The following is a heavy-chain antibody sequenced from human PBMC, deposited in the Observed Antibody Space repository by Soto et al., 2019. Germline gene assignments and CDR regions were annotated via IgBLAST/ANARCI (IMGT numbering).Heavy chain of an antibody. CDR1: GFTFSSYS. D-gene: IGHD3-3*01. Sequence: PGGSLRLSCAASGFTFSSYSMNWVRQAPGKGLEWVSSISSSSSYIYYADSVKGRFTISRGNAKNSLYLQMNSLRAEDTAVYYCASDLSLYYDFWSGSSTYGMDVWGQGNTVTVSS. CDR2: ISSSSSYI. J-gene: IGHJ6*02. CDR3: ASDLSLYYDFWSGSSTYGMDV. V-gene: IGHV3-21*01.